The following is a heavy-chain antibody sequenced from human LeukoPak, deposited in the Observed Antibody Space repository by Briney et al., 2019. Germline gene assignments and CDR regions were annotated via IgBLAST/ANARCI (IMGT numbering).Heavy chain of an antibody. CDR2: THPGDSTT. V-gene: IGHV5-51*01. J-gene: IGHJ4*02. CDR3: ARSHGAY. CDR1: GYGFTNYW. D-gene: IGHD4-17*01. Sequence: GEPLKISCKGSGYGFTNYWIAWVRQMPGEGLEWMGITHPGDSTTRYSPSFQGQVTISADKSINTAYLQWSSLRASDTAMYYCARSHGAYWGQGTLVTVSS.